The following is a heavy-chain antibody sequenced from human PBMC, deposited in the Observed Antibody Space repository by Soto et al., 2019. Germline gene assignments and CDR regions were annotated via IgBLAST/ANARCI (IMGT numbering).Heavy chain of an antibody. D-gene: IGHD2-15*01. CDR3: ARGGGVAAIPYYHYGMDV. CDR2: IIPIVGTA. J-gene: IGHJ6*02. Sequence: QVQLVQSGAEVKKPGSSVKVSCKASGGTFSNYAISWVRQAPGQGLEWVGAIIPIVGTANYAEKFQGRVTITADKSTSRAYMELSSLRSEDTAVYYCARGGGVAAIPYYHYGMDVWGQGTTVTVPS. CDR1: GGTFSNYA. V-gene: IGHV1-69*06.